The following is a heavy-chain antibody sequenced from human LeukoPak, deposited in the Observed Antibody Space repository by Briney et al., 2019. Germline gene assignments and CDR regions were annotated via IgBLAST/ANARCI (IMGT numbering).Heavy chain of an antibody. V-gene: IGHV3-23*01. J-gene: IGHJ4*02. CDR3: AKDWGGDGYNEFIDY. CDR2: ISGSGGST. D-gene: IGHD5-24*01. Sequence: PGGSLRLSCAASGFTFSSYGMRWVRQAPGKGLEWVSAISGSGGSTYYADSVEGRFTISRDNSKNTLYLQMNSLRAEDTAVYYCAKDWGGDGYNEFIDYWGQGTLVTVSS. CDR1: GFTFSSYG.